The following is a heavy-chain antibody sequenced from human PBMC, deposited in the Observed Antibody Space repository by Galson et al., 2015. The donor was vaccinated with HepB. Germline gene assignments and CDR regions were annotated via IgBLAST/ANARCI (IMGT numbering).Heavy chain of an antibody. V-gene: IGHV4-59*08. D-gene: IGHD2-2*03. J-gene: IGHJ4*02. CDR1: GGSISSYY. CDR3: ARHRLDESLDY. Sequence: QVQLQESGPGLVKPSETLSLTCTVSGGSISSYYWSWIRQPPGKGLEWIGYIYYSGSTNYNPSLKSRVTISVDTSKNQFSLKLSSVTAADTAVYYCARHRLDESLDYWGQGTLVTVSS. CDR2: IYYSGST.